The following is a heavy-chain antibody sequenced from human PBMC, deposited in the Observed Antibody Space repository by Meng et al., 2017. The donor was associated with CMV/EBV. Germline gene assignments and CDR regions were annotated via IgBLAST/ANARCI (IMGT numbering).Heavy chain of an antibody. V-gene: IGHV3-23*01. CDR1: FSSYA. CDR3: AKDLGYCSGGSCYGQYYFDY. J-gene: IGHJ4*02. D-gene: IGHD2-15*01. CDR2: ISGSGGST. Sequence: FSSYAMSWVRQAPGKGLEWVSAISGSGGSTYYADSVKGRFTISRDNSENTLYLQMNSLRAEDTAVYYCAKDLGYCSGGSCYGQYYFDYWGQGTLVTVSS.